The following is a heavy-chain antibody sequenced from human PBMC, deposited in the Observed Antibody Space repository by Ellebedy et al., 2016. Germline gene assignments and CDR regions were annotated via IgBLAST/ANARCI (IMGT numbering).Heavy chain of an antibody. V-gene: IGHV1-3*01. J-gene: IGHJ6*02. D-gene: IGHD6-13*01. CDR2: INAGNGNT. CDR3: ARSLYSSSWYAPYYYYGMDV. Sequence: ASVKVSCKASGYTFTSYAMHWVRQATGQRLEWMGWINAGNGNTKYSQKFQGRVTITRDTSASTAYMELSSLRSEDTAVYYCARSLYSSSWYAPYYYYGMDVWGQGTTVTVSS. CDR1: GYTFTSYA.